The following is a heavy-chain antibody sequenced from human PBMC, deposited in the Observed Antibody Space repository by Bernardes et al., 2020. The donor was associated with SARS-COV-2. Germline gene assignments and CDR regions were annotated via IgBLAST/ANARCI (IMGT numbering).Heavy chain of an antibody. J-gene: IGHJ4*02. V-gene: IGHV4-61*02. Sequence: SETLSLTCTVSGGSISSGSYYWNWIRQPAGKGLEWIGRMHTSGSTNYNPSLKSRVTISIDASKNQFSLKLSSVTAADTAVYYCARASGTYCDYWGQGTLVTGSS. CDR2: MHTSGST. D-gene: IGHD1-26*01. CDR1: GGSISSGSYY. CDR3: ARASGTYCDY.